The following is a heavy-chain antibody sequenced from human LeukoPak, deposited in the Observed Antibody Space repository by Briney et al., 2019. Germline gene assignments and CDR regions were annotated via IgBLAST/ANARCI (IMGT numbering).Heavy chain of an antibody. CDR3: ARYGADYYDSSGNFDY. V-gene: IGHV1-69*04. D-gene: IGHD3-22*01. CDR1: GGTFSSYA. Sequence: GASVKDSCKASGGTFSSYAISWVRQAPGQGLEWMGRIIPIFGIANYAQKFQGRVTITADKSTSTAYMELSSLRSEDTAVYYCARYGADYYDSSGNFDYWGQGTLVTVSS. CDR2: IIPIFGIA. J-gene: IGHJ4*02.